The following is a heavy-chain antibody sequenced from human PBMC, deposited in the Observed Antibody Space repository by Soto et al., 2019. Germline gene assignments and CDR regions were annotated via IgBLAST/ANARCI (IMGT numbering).Heavy chain of an antibody. CDR1: GYTFTSYG. D-gene: IGHD6-19*01. Sequence: ASVKVSCKASGYTFTSYGVSWVRQAPGQGLEWMGWISAYNGNTNYAQKLQGRVTMTTDTSTSTAYMELRSLRSDDTAVYYCERAGIAVAGGYYMAVWGKGTTVTVSS. V-gene: IGHV1-18*01. CDR3: ERAGIAVAGGYYMAV. CDR2: ISAYNGNT. J-gene: IGHJ6*03.